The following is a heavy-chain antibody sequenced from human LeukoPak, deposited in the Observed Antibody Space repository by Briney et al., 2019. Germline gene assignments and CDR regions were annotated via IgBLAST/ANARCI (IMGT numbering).Heavy chain of an antibody. CDR2: ISGSSNYV. V-gene: IGHV3-21*01. CDR1: GFTFSTSI. J-gene: IGHJ4*02. D-gene: IGHD2-15*01. CDR3: ARGWGCTGGSCYYDY. Sequence: GGSPRLSCAASGFTFSTSIMAWVRQAPGKGLEWVSSISGSSNYVFYADSVKGRFTISRDNAKNSLYLQMNSLRAGDTAVYYCARGWGCTGGSCYYDYWGQGTLVTVSS.